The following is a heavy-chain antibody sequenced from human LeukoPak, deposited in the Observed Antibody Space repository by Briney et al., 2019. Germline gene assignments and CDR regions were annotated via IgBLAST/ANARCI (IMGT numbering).Heavy chain of an antibody. Sequence: PSETLSLTCTVSGGSISSGDYYWSWIRQPPGKGLEWIGYIYYSGSTYYNPSLKSRVTISVDTSKNQFSLKLSSVTAADTAVYYCARYYYDSSGYYPNPYYFDYWGQGSLVTVSS. D-gene: IGHD3-22*01. V-gene: IGHV4-30-4*01. CDR2: IYYSGST. CDR1: GGSISSGDYY. J-gene: IGHJ4*02. CDR3: ARYYYDSSGYYPNPYYFDY.